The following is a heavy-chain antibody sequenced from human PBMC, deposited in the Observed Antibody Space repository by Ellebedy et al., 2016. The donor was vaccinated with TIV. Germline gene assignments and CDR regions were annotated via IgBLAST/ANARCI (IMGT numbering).Heavy chain of an antibody. CDR2: VSGAGTQ. CDR1: GFTFSSNA. J-gene: IGHJ4*02. CDR3: VKESRFVYRKNYFTD. V-gene: IGHV3-30*18. Sequence: GGSLRLSXTASSESGFTFSSNAFNWVRQAPGKGLEWLAVVSGAGTQFFAHSVRGRFTISRDSSKNTVFLHMSSLTTEDAALYYCVKESRFVYRKNYFTDWGQGTLVTVSP. D-gene: IGHD4-11*01.